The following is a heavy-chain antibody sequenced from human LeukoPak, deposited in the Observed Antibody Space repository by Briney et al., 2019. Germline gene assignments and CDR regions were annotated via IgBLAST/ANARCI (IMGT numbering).Heavy chain of an antibody. CDR1: GGSITSSSHH. V-gene: IGHV4-39*01. D-gene: IGHD5/OR15-5a*01. Sequence: SETLSLTCTVSGGSITSSSHHWGWIRQSPGKGLEWIGSMYYGRTTYYNPSLNSRVTISVVASKNQFSLQVNSVTAADTAVYYCVRHDGRGGSTMGALDSWGQGSLVTVSS. J-gene: IGHJ4*02. CDR2: MYYGRTT. CDR3: VRHDGRGGSTMGALDS.